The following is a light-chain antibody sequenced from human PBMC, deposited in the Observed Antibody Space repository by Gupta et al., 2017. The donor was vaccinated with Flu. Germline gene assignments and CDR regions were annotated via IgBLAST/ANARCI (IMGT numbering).Light chain of an antibody. Sequence: DIQMTQSPSSLSASVGDRVTITCQASQDISNYLNWYQQKPGKAPKLLIYDASNLETGVPSRFSGSGYGTDFTFTISSRQPEDIATYYCQQYDNLRPITFGQGTRMEIK. CDR3: QQYDNLRPIT. V-gene: IGKV1-33*01. CDR1: QDISNY. CDR2: DAS. J-gene: IGKJ5*01.